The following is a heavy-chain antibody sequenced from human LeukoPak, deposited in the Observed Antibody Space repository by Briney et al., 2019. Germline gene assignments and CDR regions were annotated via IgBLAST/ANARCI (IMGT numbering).Heavy chain of an antibody. Sequence: SVKVSCKASGGTLSSYAISWVRQAPGQGLEWMGGIIPIFGTANYAQKFQGRVTITADESTSTAYMELSSLRSEDTAVYYCARDRLATRWFDPWGQGTLVTVSS. J-gene: IGHJ5*02. D-gene: IGHD6-19*01. CDR2: IIPIFGTA. V-gene: IGHV1-69*13. CDR3: ARDRLATRWFDP. CDR1: GGTLSSYA.